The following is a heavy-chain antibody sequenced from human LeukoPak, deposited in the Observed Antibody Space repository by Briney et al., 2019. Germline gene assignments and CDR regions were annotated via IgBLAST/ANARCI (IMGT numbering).Heavy chain of an antibody. D-gene: IGHD5-18*01. V-gene: IGHV3-30*18. CDR3: AKEGYTSAYYFDY. Sequence: PGRSLRLSCAASGFTFSSYGMHWVRQAPGKGLEWVAVISYDGSNKYYADSVKGRFTISRDNSKDTLYLQMSSLRAEDTAVYYCAKEGYTSAYYFDYWGQGTLVTVSS. CDR2: ISYDGSNK. CDR1: GFTFSSYG. J-gene: IGHJ4*02.